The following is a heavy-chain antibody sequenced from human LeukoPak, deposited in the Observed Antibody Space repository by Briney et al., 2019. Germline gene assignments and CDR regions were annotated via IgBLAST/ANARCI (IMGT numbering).Heavy chain of an antibody. V-gene: IGHV3-30*02. CDR1: GFTFSSYG. Sequence: PGGSLRLSCAASGFTFSSYGMHWVRQAPGKGLEWVAFIRYDGSNKYYADSVKGRFTISRDNSKNTLYLQMNSLRAEDTAVYYCAKAGVDIVATITPYYYYMDVWGKGTTVTISS. D-gene: IGHD5-12*01. J-gene: IGHJ6*03. CDR2: IRYDGSNK. CDR3: AKAGVDIVATITPYYYYMDV.